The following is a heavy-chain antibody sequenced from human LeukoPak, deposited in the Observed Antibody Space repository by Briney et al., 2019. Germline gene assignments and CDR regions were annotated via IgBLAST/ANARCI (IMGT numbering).Heavy chain of an antibody. D-gene: IGHD1-14*01. CDR1: GYTFTSYA. CDR2: INAGHGNT. CDR3: ARGAGFAEPLPEY. J-gene: IGHJ4*02. Sequence: GASVKVSCKASGYTFTSYAIQWVRPAPGQRLEWMGWINAGHGNTKYSQKFQGRVTITRDTSASTAYMELSSLRSEDTAVYYCARGAGFAEPLPEYWGQGTLLTVSS. V-gene: IGHV1-3*01.